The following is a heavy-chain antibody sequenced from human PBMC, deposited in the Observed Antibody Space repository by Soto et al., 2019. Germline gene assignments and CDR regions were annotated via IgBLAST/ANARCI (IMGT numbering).Heavy chain of an antibody. V-gene: IGHV3-23*01. D-gene: IGHD3-16*01. J-gene: IGHJ4*02. CDR1: GFTFNTYD. Sequence: GQLLASGGGLVQPGGTLRLSCAASGFTFNTYDMAWVRQAPGKGPEWVSAISGSGRKTNYADSVKGRFTISRDNSKNTRYLQMNTRRADDTAIDYGAGLRAAFGGVFDYWGPGTLVTVTS. CDR2: ISGSGRKT. CDR3: AGLRAAFGGVFDY.